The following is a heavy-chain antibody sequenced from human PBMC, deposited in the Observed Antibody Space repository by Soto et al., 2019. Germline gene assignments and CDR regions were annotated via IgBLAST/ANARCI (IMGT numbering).Heavy chain of an antibody. V-gene: IGHV1-46*01. Sequence: ASVHVSYKASGYTFTRYYKHWVRQTPGQGLEWMGRINPSGGSTSYAQKFQGRVTMTRDTSTSTVYMELSSLRSEDTAVYYCARDCGTIFGALGYYYGMDVWGQGTTVTVSS. D-gene: IGHD3-3*01. CDR2: INPSGGST. J-gene: IGHJ6*02. CDR3: ARDCGTIFGALGYYYGMDV. CDR1: GYTFTRYY.